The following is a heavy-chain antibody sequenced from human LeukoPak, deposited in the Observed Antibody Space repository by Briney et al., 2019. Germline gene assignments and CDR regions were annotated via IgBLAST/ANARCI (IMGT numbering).Heavy chain of an antibody. Sequence: SETLSLTCTVSGGSISSYYWSWIRQPPGKGLEWIGYIYYSGSTNYNPSLKSRVTISVDTSKNQFSLKLSSVTTADTAVYYCAGQQPFTTWFDPWGQGTLVTVSS. CDR1: GGSISSYY. CDR2: IYYSGST. CDR3: AGQQPFTTWFDP. V-gene: IGHV4-59*01. J-gene: IGHJ5*02. D-gene: IGHD6-13*01.